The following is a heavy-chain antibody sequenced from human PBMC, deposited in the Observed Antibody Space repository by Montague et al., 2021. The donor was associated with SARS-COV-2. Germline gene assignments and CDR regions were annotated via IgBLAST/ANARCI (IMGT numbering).Heavy chain of an antibody. J-gene: IGHJ5*01. CDR1: FGSISTYY. CDR2: IFYNGST. D-gene: IGHD2-21*01. V-gene: IGHV4-59*01. Sequence: SETLSLTCTVSFGSISTYYWSWIRQPPGKGLEWIGFIFYNGSTKXXPSLKRRVSISLDTSKNQFSLKLSSVTAADTAVYYCARQDAWAYCGDECYRGWFDSWGQGTLVTVPS. CDR3: ARQDAWAYCGDECYRGWFDS.